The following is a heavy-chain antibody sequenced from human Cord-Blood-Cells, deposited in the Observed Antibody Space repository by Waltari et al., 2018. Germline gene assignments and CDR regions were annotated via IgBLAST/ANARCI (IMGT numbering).Heavy chain of an antibody. D-gene: IGHD6-6*01. CDR1: GGTFSSYA. V-gene: IGHV1-69*01. Sequence: QVQLVQSGAEVKKPGSSVKVSYKASGGTFSSYAISWVRQAPGQGLEWMGGLIPIFCTKNNEKKFQGRVTSTADESTSTAYMELSSLRSGDTAVYYCARGIEYSSSSYAFDIWGQGTMVTVSS. CDR3: ARGIEYSSSSYAFDI. CDR2: LIPIFCTK. J-gene: IGHJ3*02.